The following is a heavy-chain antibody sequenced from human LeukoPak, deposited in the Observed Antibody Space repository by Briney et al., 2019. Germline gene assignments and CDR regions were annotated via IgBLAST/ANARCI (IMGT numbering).Heavy chain of an antibody. V-gene: IGHV1-18*01. CDR2: ISAYNGNT. CDR1: GYTFTSYG. CDR3: ARVKTLGSSSSGFDY. D-gene: IGHD6-6*01. J-gene: IGHJ4*02. Sequence: ASVKVSCKASGYTFTSYGISWVRQAPGQGLEWMGWISAYNGNTNYAQKLQGRVTMTTDTSTSTAYMELRSLRSDDTAVYYCARVKTLGSSSSGFDYWGQGTLVTVSS.